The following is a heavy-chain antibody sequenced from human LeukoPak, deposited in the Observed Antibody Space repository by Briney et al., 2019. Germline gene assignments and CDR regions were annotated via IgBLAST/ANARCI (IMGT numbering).Heavy chain of an antibody. CDR2: ISAYNGNT. CDR3: ARGRLDVLLWFGELSDFDY. V-gene: IGHV1-18*01. Sequence: GASVKVSCKASGYAFTSYGISWVRQAPGQGLEWMGWISAYNGNTNYAQKLQGRVTMTTDTSTSTTYMELRSLRSDDTAVYYCARGRLDVLLWFGELSDFDYWGQGTLVTVSS. D-gene: IGHD3-10*01. CDR1: GYAFTSYG. J-gene: IGHJ4*02.